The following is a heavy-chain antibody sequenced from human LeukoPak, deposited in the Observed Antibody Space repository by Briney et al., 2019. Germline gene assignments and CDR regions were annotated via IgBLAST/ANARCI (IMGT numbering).Heavy chain of an antibody. CDR2: ITPNGGTT. CDR3: ARGLSYFDY. J-gene: IGHJ4*02. V-gene: IGHV1-46*01. Sequence: ASVKVSFKASGYTFTNYYMHWVRQAPGQGLECIGIITPNGGTTTYAQKFQGRVTTTMSTSTSTVYMELTSLGSEDTAVYYCARGLSYFDYWGQGTLVTVSA. CDR1: GYTFTNYY.